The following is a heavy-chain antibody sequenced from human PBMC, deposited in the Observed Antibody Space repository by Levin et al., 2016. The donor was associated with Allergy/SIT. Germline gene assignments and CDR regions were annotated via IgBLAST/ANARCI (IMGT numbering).Heavy chain of an antibody. V-gene: IGHV3-21*01. Sequence: GESLKISCAASGFTFSSYSMNWVRQAPGKGLEWVSSISSSSSYIYYADSVKGRFTISRDNAKNSPYLQMNSLRAEDTAVYYCARGTVAATRPFDYWGQGTLVTVSS. J-gene: IGHJ4*02. D-gene: IGHD2-15*01. CDR2: ISSSSSYI. CDR1: GFTFSSYS. CDR3: ARGTVAATRPFDY.